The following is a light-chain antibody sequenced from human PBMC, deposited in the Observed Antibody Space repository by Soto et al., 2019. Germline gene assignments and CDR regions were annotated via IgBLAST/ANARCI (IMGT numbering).Light chain of an antibody. CDR2: VAS. CDR1: QDINSW. CDR3: QQAKSFPFT. V-gene: IGKV1D-12*01. Sequence: DLQMTQSPSSVSASVGDRVTITCRASQDINSWLAWYQQKPGQAPKLLIYVASSLQSGVPSRFSGSGSGTDFTLTISSLQPEDFATYHCQQAKSFPFTFGPGTKVDIK. J-gene: IGKJ3*01.